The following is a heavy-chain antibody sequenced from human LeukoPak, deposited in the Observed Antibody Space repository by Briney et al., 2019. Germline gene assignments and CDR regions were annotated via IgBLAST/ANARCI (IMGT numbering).Heavy chain of an antibody. Sequence: ASVKVSCKASGYTFTNYDINWVRQATGQGLEWMGWMNPNSGNTGYAQKFQGRVTMTRSTSISTAYMELSSLRSEDTAVYYCARGNMLRPFAYWGQGTLVTVSS. J-gene: IGHJ4*02. V-gene: IGHV1-8*01. CDR3: ARGNMLRPFAY. D-gene: IGHD2-8*01. CDR2: MNPNSGNT. CDR1: GYTFTNYD.